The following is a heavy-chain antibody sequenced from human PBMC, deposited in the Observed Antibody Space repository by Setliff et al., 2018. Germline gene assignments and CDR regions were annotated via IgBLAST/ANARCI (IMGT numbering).Heavy chain of an antibody. V-gene: IGHV3-15*01. D-gene: IGHD1-26*01. J-gene: IGHJ4*02. CDR1: GFTFSNAW. CDR3: TTGPLIGATRGY. Sequence: GESLKISCAVSGFTFSNAWMSWVRQAPGKGLEWVGRIKSKTDGGTVDYAAPVRGRFTISRDDSKDTLYLQMDSLKTQDTAVYYCTTGPLIGATRGYWGQGTQVTV. CDR2: IKSKTDGGTV.